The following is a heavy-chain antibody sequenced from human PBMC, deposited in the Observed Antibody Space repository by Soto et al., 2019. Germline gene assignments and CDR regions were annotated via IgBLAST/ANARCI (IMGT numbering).Heavy chain of an antibody. Sequence: GESLKISCKGSGYSFTSYWISWVRQMPGKGLEWMGRIDPSDSYTNYSPSFQGHVTISADKSISTAYLQWSSLKASDTAMYYCARQGHYCSSTSCYLGPAYYYYGMDVWGQGTTVTVSS. V-gene: IGHV5-10-1*01. J-gene: IGHJ6*02. D-gene: IGHD2-2*01. CDR2: IDPSDSYT. CDR1: GYSFTSYW. CDR3: ARQGHYCSSTSCYLGPAYYYYGMDV.